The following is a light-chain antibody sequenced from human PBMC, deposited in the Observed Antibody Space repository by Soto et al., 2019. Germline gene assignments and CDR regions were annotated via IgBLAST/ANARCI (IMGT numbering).Light chain of an antibody. CDR2: SNT. V-gene: IGLV1-44*01. CDR1: TSNIGSNT. CDR3: AALDDSLNGVV. J-gene: IGLJ2*01. Sequence: QSVLTQPPSASGTPGQTFVITCSGGTSNIGSNTGDWFQQLPGTAPRLLIYSNTQRPSGVPDRFSGSKSGTSASLAINGLQSPYEGEYYCAALDDSLNGVVFGGGTKLTVL.